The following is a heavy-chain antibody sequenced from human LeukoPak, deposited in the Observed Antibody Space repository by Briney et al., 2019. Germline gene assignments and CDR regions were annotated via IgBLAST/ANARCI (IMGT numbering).Heavy chain of an antibody. V-gene: IGHV1-69*06. CDR1: GGTFSSYA. Sequence: SVKVSCKASGGTFSSYAISWVRQAPGQGLEWMGGIIPIFGTANYAQKFQGRVTITADKSTSTAYMELSSLRSEDTAVYYCARGIVPAAIMSYYYYYMDVWGEGTTVTVSS. CDR2: IIPIFGTA. CDR3: ARGIVPAAIMSYYYYYMDV. J-gene: IGHJ6*03. D-gene: IGHD2-2*02.